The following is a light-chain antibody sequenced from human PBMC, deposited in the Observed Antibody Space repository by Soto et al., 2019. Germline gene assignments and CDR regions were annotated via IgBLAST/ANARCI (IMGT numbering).Light chain of an antibody. CDR3: SSYTSSSTLVV. CDR1: SSDVGGYNY. Sequence: QSVLTQPASVSGSPGQSITISCTGTSSDVGGYNYVSWYQQHPGKAPKLMIYDVSNRPSGVSNRLSGSKSGNTASLTISGLQAEDEADDYCSSYTSSSTLVVFGTGTKVTVL. V-gene: IGLV2-14*01. J-gene: IGLJ1*01. CDR2: DVS.